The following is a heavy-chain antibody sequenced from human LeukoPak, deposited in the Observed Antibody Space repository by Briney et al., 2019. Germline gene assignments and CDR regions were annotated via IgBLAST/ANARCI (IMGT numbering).Heavy chain of an antibody. J-gene: IGHJ4*02. CDR1: GGSISSSNW. Sequence: PSETLSLTCAVSGGSISSSNWWSWVRQPPGKGLEWIGENYHSGSTNYNPSLKSRVTISVDKSKNQFSLKLSSLTAADTAVYYCAGDTGGLVTTWGQGTLVTVPS. D-gene: IGHD3/OR15-3a*01. V-gene: IGHV4-4*02. CDR3: AGDTGGLVTT. CDR2: NYHSGST.